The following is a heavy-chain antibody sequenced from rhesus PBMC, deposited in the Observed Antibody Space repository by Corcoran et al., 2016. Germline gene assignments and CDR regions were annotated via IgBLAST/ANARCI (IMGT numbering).Heavy chain of an antibody. Sequence: QLQLQESGPGLVKPSETLSLTCAVSGGSVSGNYWSWIRQTPGKGLEWIGRMSGSDGSTDYNPSAKSRVTISIATSKNQFSLYLTSVTAADTAVYYCVRGGGWNNVFNFDYWGQGVLVTVSS. CDR3: VRGGGWNNVFNFDY. J-gene: IGHJ4*01. CDR1: GGSVSGNY. V-gene: IGHV4-173*01. D-gene: IGHD1-20*01. CDR2: MSGSDGST.